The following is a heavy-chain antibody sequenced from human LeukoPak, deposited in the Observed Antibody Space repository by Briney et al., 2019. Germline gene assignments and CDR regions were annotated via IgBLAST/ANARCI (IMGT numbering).Heavy chain of an antibody. CDR3: AKGSGVWFGELSDY. V-gene: IGHV3-74*01. J-gene: IGHJ4*02. CDR2: INSDGSST. CDR1: GFTSSSYW. Sequence: PGGSLRLSGAASGFTSSSYWMHWVRQAPGKGLVWVSRINSDGSSTNYADSVKGRFTISRDNSKNTLYLQMNSLRAEDTAVYYCAKGSGVWFGELSDYWGQGTLVTVSS. D-gene: IGHD3-10*01.